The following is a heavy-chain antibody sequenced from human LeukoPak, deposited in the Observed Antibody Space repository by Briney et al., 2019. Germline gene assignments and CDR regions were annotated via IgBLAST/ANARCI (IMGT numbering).Heavy chain of an antibody. J-gene: IGHJ5*02. CDR3: ARAYSSSWYHWFDP. D-gene: IGHD6-13*01. CDR1: GGSFSGYY. V-gene: IGHV4-34*01. Sequence: SETLSLTCAVYGGSFSGYYWSCIRQPPGKGLEWIGEINHSGSTNYNPSLKSRVTISVDTSKNQFSLKLSSVTAADTAVYYCARAYSSSWYHWFDPWGQGTLVTVSS. CDR2: INHSGST.